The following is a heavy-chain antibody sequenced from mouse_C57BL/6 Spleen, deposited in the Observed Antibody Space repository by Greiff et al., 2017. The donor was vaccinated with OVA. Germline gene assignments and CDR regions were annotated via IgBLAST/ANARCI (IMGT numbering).Heavy chain of an antibody. Sequence: EVQLLQSGPVLVKPGASVKMSCQASGYTFTCYNMPRVKQSHGKSLEWIGTINPNNGGTSYQQKFKGRATLTINKSSSTAYMELRSLTSEDSAVYYCAIDTTVVAHFDYWGQGTTLTVSS. CDR3: AIDTTVVAHFDY. CDR2: INPNNGGT. D-gene: IGHD1-1*01. J-gene: IGHJ2*01. CDR1: GYTFTCYN. V-gene: IGHV1-22*01.